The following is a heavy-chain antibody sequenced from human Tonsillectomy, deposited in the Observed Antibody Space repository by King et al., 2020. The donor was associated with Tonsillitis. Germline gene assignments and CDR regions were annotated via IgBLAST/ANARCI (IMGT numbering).Heavy chain of an antibody. D-gene: IGHD3-10*01. CDR1: GFTFRSYW. V-gene: IGHV3-7*01. J-gene: IGHJ4*02. CDR3: ARGFKAPGSGRYSNEGLDY. Sequence: QLVQSGGGLVQPGGSLRLSCAASGFTFRSYWMSWVRQAPGKGLEWGANIKQDGSEKYYMDSVKGRFTISRDNAKNSLYLQMNSLGAEDTALYYGARGFKAPGSGRYSNEGLDYWGQGPLFTVSS. CDR2: IKQDGSEK.